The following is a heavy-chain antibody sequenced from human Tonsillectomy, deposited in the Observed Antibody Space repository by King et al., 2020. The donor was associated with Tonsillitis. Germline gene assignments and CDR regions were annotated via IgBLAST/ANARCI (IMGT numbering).Heavy chain of an antibody. CDR3: AKDAYYGILTGGDAFDI. CDR2: ISGSGGST. Sequence: VQLLESGGGLVQPGGSLRLSCAASGFTFSSYAMSWVRQAPGKGLEWVSAISGSGGSTYYADSVKGRFTISRDNSKNTLYLQMNSLRAEDTAVYYCAKDAYYGILTGGDAFDIWGQGTMVTVSS. V-gene: IGHV3-23*01. D-gene: IGHD3-9*01. CDR1: GFTFSSYA. J-gene: IGHJ3*02.